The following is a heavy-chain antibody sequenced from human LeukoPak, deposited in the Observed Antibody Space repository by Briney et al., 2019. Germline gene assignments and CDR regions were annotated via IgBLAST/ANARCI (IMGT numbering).Heavy chain of an antibody. CDR1: GGSISSGGYY. CDR2: IYYSGSA. Sequence: PSPPLSLTCTVSGGSISSGGYYWSWIRQHPGKGLEWIGYIYYSGSAYYNPSLKSRVTISVDTSKNQFSLKLSSVTAADTAVYYCTALYYDFWSGYYGLGMDVWGQGTTVTVSS. CDR3: TALYYDFWSGYYGLGMDV. J-gene: IGHJ6*02. V-gene: IGHV4-31*03. D-gene: IGHD3-3*01.